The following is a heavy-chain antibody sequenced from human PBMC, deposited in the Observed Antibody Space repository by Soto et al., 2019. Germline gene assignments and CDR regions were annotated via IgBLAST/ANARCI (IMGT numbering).Heavy chain of an antibody. V-gene: IGHV5-51*01. D-gene: IGHD5-18*01. CDR2: IYPGDSDT. J-gene: IGHJ3*02. CDR1: GYSFTSYW. CDR3: ARIQGWIQLWLLNAFDI. Sequence: PGESLKISCKGSGYSFTSYWIGWVRQMPGKGLEWMGIIYPGDSDTRYSPSFQGQVTISADKSISTAYLQWSSLKASDTAMYYCARIQGWIQLWLLNAFDIWGQGTMVTVSS.